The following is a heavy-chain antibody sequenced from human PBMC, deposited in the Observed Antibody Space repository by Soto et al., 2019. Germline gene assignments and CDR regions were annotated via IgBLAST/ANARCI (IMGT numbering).Heavy chain of an antibody. D-gene: IGHD5-12*01. Sequence: ASVKVSCKASGYTFSSYAMHWVRQAPGQRLEWMGWINAGYGNTKSSQKFQDRVTISRDTSASTAYMELTSLRSEDTAVYYCARAEEMATISDWGQGTLVTVSS. CDR1: GYTFSSYA. CDR3: ARAEEMATISD. J-gene: IGHJ4*02. CDR2: INAGYGNT. V-gene: IGHV1-3*01.